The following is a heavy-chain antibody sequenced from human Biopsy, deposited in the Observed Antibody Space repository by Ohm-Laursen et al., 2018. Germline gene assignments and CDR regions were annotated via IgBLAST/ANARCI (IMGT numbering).Heavy chain of an antibody. CDR2: IYYSGGT. Sequence: SETLSLTCGVSGGSMTGYEWSWIRLAPGKGLEWIGYIYYSGGTKYNPSLAGRVTFSVDMSKSQFSLKLYSVTAADTAVYYCARVEAGTYDALDIWGQGTLVAVSA. CDR1: GGSMTGYE. D-gene: IGHD1-26*01. V-gene: IGHV4-59*01. CDR3: ARVEAGTYDALDI. J-gene: IGHJ3*02.